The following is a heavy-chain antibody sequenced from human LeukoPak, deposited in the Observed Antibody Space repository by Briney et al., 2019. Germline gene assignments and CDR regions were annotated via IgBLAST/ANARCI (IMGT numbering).Heavy chain of an antibody. D-gene: IGHD2-8*01. V-gene: IGHV3-30-3*01. J-gene: IGHJ4*02. CDR2: ISYDGSNK. CDR1: GFTFSSYA. CDR3: ARPAIVLTVYATHFDY. Sequence: GGSLRPSCAASGFTFSSYAMHWVRQAPGKGLEWVAVISYDGSNKYCADSVKGRFTISRDNSKNTLYLQMNSLRADDTAVYYCARPAIVLTVYATHFDYWGQGTLVTVSS.